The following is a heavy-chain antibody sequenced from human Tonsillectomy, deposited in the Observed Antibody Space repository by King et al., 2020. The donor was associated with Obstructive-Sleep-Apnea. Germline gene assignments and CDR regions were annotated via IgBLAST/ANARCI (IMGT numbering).Heavy chain of an antibody. CDR1: GFTFDDYA. J-gene: IGHJ4*02. D-gene: IGHD6-13*01. CDR2: IGWNIGDI. Sequence: VQLVESGGGLVQPGRSLRLSCAASGFTFDDYAMHWVRQAPGKGLECVSGIGWNIGDIGYAASVKGRFTISRDNAKNSLVLQMNSLRAEDTALYYCVKDRHSSSWYYFEYWGQGTLVTVSS. CDR3: VKDRHSSSWYYFEY. V-gene: IGHV3-9*01.